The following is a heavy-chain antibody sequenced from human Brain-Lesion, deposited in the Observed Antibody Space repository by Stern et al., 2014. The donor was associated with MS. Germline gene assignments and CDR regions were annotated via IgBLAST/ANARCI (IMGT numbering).Heavy chain of an antibody. CDR1: GGSISSSSYY. V-gene: IGHV4-39*01. CDR2: IYYRGST. J-gene: IGHJ4*02. Sequence: MQLVESGPGLVKPSETLSLTCTVSGGSISSSSYYWGWIRQPPGKGLEWIGSIYYRGSTYYNPSLKSRVTISMDTSKNPFFLRMSVVTAADTAVYFCAKLWLGELPESPFDYWGQGTLVTVSS. CDR3: AKLWLGELPESPFDY. D-gene: IGHD3-10*01.